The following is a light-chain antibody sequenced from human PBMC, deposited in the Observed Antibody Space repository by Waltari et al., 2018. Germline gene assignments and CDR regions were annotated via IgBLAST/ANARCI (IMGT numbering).Light chain of an antibody. Sequence: QSALTQPASVSGSPGQSITISCTGTSSDVGGYNYVSWYQQHPGKAPKLMIYEVSNRPSGVSNRVSGSKAGNTASLTISGLQAEDEADYYCISYTSSSTRVFGTGTKVTVL. V-gene: IGLV2-14*01. CDR2: EVS. CDR3: ISYTSSSTRV. CDR1: SSDVGGYNY. J-gene: IGLJ1*01.